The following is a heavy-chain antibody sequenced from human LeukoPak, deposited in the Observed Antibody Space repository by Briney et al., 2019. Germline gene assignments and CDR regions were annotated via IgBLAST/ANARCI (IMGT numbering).Heavy chain of an antibody. Sequence: PSETLSHTCAVYGGSFSGYYWSWVRQPPGKGLEWMGEINHSGSTNYNPSLKSRVTISVDTSKNQFSLKLSSVTAADTAVYYCARRGRMTTVTKAYYYMHVWGKGTTVTVSS. D-gene: IGHD4-17*01. CDR3: ARRGRMTTVTKAYYYMHV. CDR2: INHSGST. V-gene: IGHV4-34*01. J-gene: IGHJ6*03. CDR1: GGSFSGYY.